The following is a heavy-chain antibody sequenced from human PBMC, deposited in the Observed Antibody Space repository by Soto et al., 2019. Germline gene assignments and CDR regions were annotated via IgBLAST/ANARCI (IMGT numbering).Heavy chain of an antibody. V-gene: IGHV3-30-3*01. CDR3: ARDGGTAMDSGFDY. CDR1: GFTFSSYA. CDR2: ISYDGSNK. D-gene: IGHD5-18*01. Sequence: QVQLVESGGGVVQTGRSLRLSCAASGFTFSSYAMHWVRQAPGKGLEWVAVISYDGSNKYYADSVKGRFTIYRDNSKNTLYLQMNSLRAEDTAVYYCARDGGTAMDSGFDYWGQGTLVTVSS. J-gene: IGHJ4*02.